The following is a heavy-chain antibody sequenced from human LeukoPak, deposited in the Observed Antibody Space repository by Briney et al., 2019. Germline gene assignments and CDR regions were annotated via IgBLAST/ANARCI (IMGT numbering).Heavy chain of an antibody. CDR3: AKVAARPDYYYGMGV. CDR1: GFTFSSYG. Sequence: GGSLRLSCAASGFTFSSYGMHWVRQAPGKGLEWVAVISYDGSNKYYADSVKGRFTISRDNSKNTLYLQMNSLRAEDTAVYYCAKVAARPDYYYGMGVWGQGTTVTVSS. V-gene: IGHV3-30*18. J-gene: IGHJ6*02. CDR2: ISYDGSNK. D-gene: IGHD6-6*01.